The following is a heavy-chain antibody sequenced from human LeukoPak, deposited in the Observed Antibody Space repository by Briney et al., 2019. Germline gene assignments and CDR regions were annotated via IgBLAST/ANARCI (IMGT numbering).Heavy chain of an antibody. CDR2: ISSDASNK. D-gene: IGHD3-16*01. J-gene: IGHJ4*02. CDR3: ARLAAASPGY. V-gene: IGHV3-30*10. Sequence: GGSLRLPCATSGFPFVAYALHWVRQAPGKGLEWVAVISSDASNKYYMDSVKGRFTISRDNSKNTLYLQMDSLRPEDTAVYYCARLAAASPGYWGQGTLVTVSS. CDR1: GFPFVAYA.